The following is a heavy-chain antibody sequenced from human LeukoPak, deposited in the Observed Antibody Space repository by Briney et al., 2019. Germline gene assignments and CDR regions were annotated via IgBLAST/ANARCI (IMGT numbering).Heavy chain of an antibody. J-gene: IGHJ4*02. CDR2: MNPNSGNT. CDR3: ARAGLGGVAVAGRLGY. D-gene: IGHD6-19*01. Sequence: ASVKVSCKASGYTFTRNGITWVRQAPGQGLEWMGWMNPNSGNTGYAQKFQGRVTMTRNTSISTAYMELSSLRSEDTAVYYCARAGLGGVAVAGRLGYWGQGTLVTVSS. V-gene: IGHV1-8*01. CDR1: GYTFTRNG.